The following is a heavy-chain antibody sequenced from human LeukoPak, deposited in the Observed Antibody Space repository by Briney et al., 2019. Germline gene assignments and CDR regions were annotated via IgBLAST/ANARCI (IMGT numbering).Heavy chain of an antibody. Sequence: PGGSLRLSCAGSGFTFSSYSLHWVRQATGKGLEWVSAIGTAGDTYYPGSVKGRFTISRENAKNSLYLQMNSLRAGDTAVYYCARGNLAASVDYWGQGTLVTVSS. CDR2: IGTAGDT. CDR1: GFTFSSYS. CDR3: ARGNLAASVDY. V-gene: IGHV3-13*01. J-gene: IGHJ4*02. D-gene: IGHD6-19*01.